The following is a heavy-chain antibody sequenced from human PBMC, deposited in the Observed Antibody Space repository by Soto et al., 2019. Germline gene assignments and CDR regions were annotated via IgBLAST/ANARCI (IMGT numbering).Heavy chain of an antibody. CDR2: IYSGGST. V-gene: IGHV3-66*01. CDR1: GFTVSSNY. Sequence: GGSLRLSCAASGFTVSSNYMSWVRQAPGKGLEWVSVIYSGGSTYYADSVKGRFTISRDNSKNTLYLQMNSLRAEDTAVYYCARDSDFWSGYYTHSYYYYYGMDVWGQGTTVTVSS. J-gene: IGHJ6*02. D-gene: IGHD3-3*01. CDR3: ARDSDFWSGYYTHSYYYYYGMDV.